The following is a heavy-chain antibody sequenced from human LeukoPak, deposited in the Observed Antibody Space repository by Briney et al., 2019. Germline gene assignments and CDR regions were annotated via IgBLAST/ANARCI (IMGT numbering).Heavy chain of an antibody. CDR1: GDSISSHY. CDR3: ARDTYDYYFNP. Sequence: SETLSLACTVSGDSISSHYWNWIRQPPGKGLEWSGCVHYSVITYYNPSLKSRVAISVDTSKKQFSLILNSVTAADTAVYYCARDTYDYYFNPWGQGTLVTVSS. V-gene: IGHV4-59*11. CDR2: VHYSVIT. J-gene: IGHJ5*02. D-gene: IGHD5-12*01.